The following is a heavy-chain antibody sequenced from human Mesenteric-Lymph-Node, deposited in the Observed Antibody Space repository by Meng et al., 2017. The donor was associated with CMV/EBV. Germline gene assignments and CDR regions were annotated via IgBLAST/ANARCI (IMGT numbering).Heavy chain of an antibody. D-gene: IGHD2-15*01. CDR3: ARDFPMLPPRYYYYGMDV. V-gene: IGHV4-39*07. Sequence: GSLRLSCTVSGASISRSSYYWGWIRQPPGKGLEWIGSIYYSGSTYYNPSLKSRVTISVDTSKNQFSLKLSSVTAADTAVYYCARDFPMLPPRYYYYGMDVWGQGTTVTVSS. J-gene: IGHJ6*02. CDR1: GASISRSSYY. CDR2: IYYSGST.